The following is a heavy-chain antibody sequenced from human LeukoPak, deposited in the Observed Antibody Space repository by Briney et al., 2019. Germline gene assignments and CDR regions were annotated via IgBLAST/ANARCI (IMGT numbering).Heavy chain of an antibody. Sequence: GASVKVSCKASGYTFTGYYIHWVRQAPGQGLEWMGWINPNSGGTNYAQKFQGRVTVTRDTSISTAYMELSRLRSDDTAVYYCARARRLRRIDSSSPPLSLYYYYYMDVWGKGTTVTVSS. CDR2: INPNSGGT. J-gene: IGHJ6*03. CDR3: ARARRLRRIDSSSPPLSLYYYYYMDV. D-gene: IGHD6-6*01. CDR1: GYTFTGYY. V-gene: IGHV1-2*02.